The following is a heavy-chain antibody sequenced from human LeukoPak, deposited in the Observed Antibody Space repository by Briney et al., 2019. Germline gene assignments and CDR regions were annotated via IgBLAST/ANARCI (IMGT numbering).Heavy chain of an antibody. CDR3: AKDLSAKKWLEDDAFDI. CDR2: ISGSGGST. V-gene: IGHV3-23*01. CDR1: GFTLSSYA. J-gene: IGHJ3*02. D-gene: IGHD5-12*01. Sequence: PGGSLRLSCTASGFTLSSYAMSWVRQAPGKGLEWVSAISGSGGSTYYADSVKGRFTISRDNSKNTLYLQMNSLRAEDTAVYYCAKDLSAKKWLEDDAFDIWGQGTMVTVSS.